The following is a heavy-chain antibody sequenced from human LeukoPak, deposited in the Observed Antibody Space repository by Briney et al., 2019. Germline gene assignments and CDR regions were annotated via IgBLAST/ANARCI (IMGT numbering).Heavy chain of an antibody. CDR3: ARVGIRTRGFDY. J-gene: IGHJ4*02. Sequence: GASVKVSCKASGGTFSSYAISWVRQAPGQGLEWMGWMNPNSGNTGYAQKFQGRVTITRNTSISTAYMELSSLRFEDTAVYYCARVGIRTRGFDYWGQGTLVTVSS. CDR2: MNPNSGNT. D-gene: IGHD7-27*01. V-gene: IGHV1-8*03. CDR1: GGTFSSYA.